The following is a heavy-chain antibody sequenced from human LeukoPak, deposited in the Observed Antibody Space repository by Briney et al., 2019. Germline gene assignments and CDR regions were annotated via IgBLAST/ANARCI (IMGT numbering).Heavy chain of an antibody. CDR1: GGSFSGYY. D-gene: IGHD3-22*01. CDR2: INHSGGT. CDR3: AYNHSSGYGTFDY. V-gene: IGHV4-34*01. Sequence: SETLSLTCAVYGGSFSGYYWSWIRQPPGKGLEWIGEINHSGGTNYNPSLKSRVTISVDTSKNQFSLKLSSVTAADTAVYYCAYNHSSGYGTFDYWGQGTLVTVSS. J-gene: IGHJ4*02.